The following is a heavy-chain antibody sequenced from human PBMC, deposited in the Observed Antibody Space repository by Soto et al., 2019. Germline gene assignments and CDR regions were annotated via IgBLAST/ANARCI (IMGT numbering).Heavy chain of an antibody. CDR2: IHPSGST. V-gene: IGHV4-34*02. Sequence: QAQLQQWGAGVVKPSETLSITCAVYGESCSGYYCSWTRQPPGKGLEWIGEIHPSGSTYCNPSLKTRVTMSLDTSKNQFSLKLSSVTAAVTAVYYCARGGDDSKVGRTGGQGTLVTVSS. J-gene: IGHJ4*02. D-gene: IGHD1-26*01. CDR1: GESCSGYY. CDR3: ARGGDDSKVGRT.